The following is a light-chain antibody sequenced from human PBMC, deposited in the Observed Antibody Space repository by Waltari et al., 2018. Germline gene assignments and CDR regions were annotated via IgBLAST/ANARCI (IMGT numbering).Light chain of an antibody. J-gene: IGLJ2*01. CDR1: KMGDKF. V-gene: IGLV3-1*01. CDR3: QAWDTITGGV. Sequence: SYELTQPPSVSVSPGQTASITCSGHKMGDKFACWYQQKPGQSPLLVIYQSPKRPSGIPERFSGSNSGNTATLTISGTQAMDEADYYCQAWDTITGGVFGGGTKLTVL. CDR2: QSP.